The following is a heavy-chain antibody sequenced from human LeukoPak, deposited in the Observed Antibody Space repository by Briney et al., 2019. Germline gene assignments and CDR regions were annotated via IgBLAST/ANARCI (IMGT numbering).Heavy chain of an antibody. D-gene: IGHD4-17*01. V-gene: IGHV4-30-4*08. J-gene: IGHJ4*02. CDR3: ARLVTTDDFDY. CDR2: IYYSGST. CDR1: GGSISSGDYY. Sequence: SETLSLTCTVSGGSISSGDYYWSWIRQPPGKGLEWIGYIYYSGSTYYNPSLKSRVTISVDTSKNQFSLKLSSVTAADTAVYYCARLVTTDDFDYWGQGTLVTVSS.